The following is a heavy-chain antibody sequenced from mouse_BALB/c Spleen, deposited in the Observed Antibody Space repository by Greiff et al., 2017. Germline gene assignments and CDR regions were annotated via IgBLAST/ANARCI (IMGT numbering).Heavy chain of an antibody. J-gene: IGHJ1*01. CDR2: ISSGSSTI. V-gene: IGHV5-17*02. CDR3: ARDSYFDV. CDR1: GFTFSSFG. Sequence: VQLQQSGGGLVQPGGSRKLSCAASGFTFSSFGMHWVRQAPEKGLEWVAYISSGSSTIYYADTVKGRFTISRDNPKNTLFLQMTSLRSEDTAMYYCARDSYFDVWGAGTTVTVSS.